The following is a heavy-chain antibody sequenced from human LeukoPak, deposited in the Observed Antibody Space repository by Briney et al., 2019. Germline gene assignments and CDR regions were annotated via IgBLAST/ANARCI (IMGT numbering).Heavy chain of an antibody. D-gene: IGHD4-17*01. Sequence: SETLSLTCTVSGGSISSYYWSWIRQPPGKGLEWIGYIYYSGSTNYNPFLKSRVTISVDTSKNQFPLKLSSVTAADTAVYYCARDPAYGDYVGWFDPWGQGTLVTVSS. CDR1: GGSISSYY. J-gene: IGHJ5*02. V-gene: IGHV4-59*01. CDR3: ARDPAYGDYVGWFDP. CDR2: IYYSGST.